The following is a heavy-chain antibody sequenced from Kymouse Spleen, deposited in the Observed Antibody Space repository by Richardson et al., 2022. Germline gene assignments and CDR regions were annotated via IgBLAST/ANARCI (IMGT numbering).Heavy chain of an antibody. Sequence: EVQLVESGGGLVQPGGSLRLSCAASGFTFSSYSMNWVRQAPGKGLEWVSYISSSSSTIYYADSVKGRFTISRDNAKNSLYLQMNSLRDEDTAVYYCAREYSSSWYYYYYGMDVWGQGTTVTVSS. V-gene: IGHV3-48*02. CDR3: AREYSSSWYYYYYGMDV. CDR1: GFTFSSYS. J-gene: IGHJ6*02. CDR2: ISSSSSTI. D-gene: IGHD6-13*01.